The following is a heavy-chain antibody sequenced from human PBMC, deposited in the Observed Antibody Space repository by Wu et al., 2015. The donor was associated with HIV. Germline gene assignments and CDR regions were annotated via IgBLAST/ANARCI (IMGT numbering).Heavy chain of an antibody. D-gene: IGHD3-22*01. J-gene: IGHJ2*01. Sequence: QVHLVQSGAEVKKPGASVKVSCKASGYTFTNYEIIWVRQATGQGLEWMGWIIPTFDITHYAQKFRDRLSITADESTGTAYMELSSLRSEDTAMYYCATVXDSRGYSPGEWYLDLWGRGTLVTVSS. CDR3: ATVXDSRGYSPGEWYLDL. V-gene: IGHV1-69*01. CDR1: GYTFTNYE. CDR2: IIPTFDIT.